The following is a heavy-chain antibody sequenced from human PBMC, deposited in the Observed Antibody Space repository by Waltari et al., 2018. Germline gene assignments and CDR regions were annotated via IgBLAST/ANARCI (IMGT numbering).Heavy chain of an antibody. CDR3: AHGRDFLGDWNTGWLDP. Sequence: QITLKESGPTLVKPTQTPTLTCTFSGFSLTTTAVGVGWIRQPPGKALEWLVFIYWDDDKRSSPTLKSRPTITKDPSQNEVVLTMTNMEPVDTATYYCAHGRDFLGDWNTGWLDPWGQGILVTVSS. CDR2: IYWDDDK. V-gene: IGHV2-5*02. CDR1: GFSLTTTAVG. D-gene: IGHD2-21*01. J-gene: IGHJ5*02.